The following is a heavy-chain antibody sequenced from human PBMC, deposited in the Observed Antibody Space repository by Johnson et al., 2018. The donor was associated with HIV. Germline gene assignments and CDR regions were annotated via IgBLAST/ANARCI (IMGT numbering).Heavy chain of an antibody. Sequence: QVQLVESGGGLVKPGGSLRLSCAASGFTFSDYYMSWIRQAPGKGLEWVSYISSSGSTIYYADSVKGRFTISRDNAQNSLYLQMNSLRAEDTAVYYCATHLSDYDDTLTDDAFDVWGQGTVVTVSS. V-gene: IGHV3-11*04. J-gene: IGHJ3*01. CDR3: ATHLSDYDDTLTDDAFDV. CDR2: ISSSGSTI. CDR1: GFTFSDYY. D-gene: IGHD4-17*01.